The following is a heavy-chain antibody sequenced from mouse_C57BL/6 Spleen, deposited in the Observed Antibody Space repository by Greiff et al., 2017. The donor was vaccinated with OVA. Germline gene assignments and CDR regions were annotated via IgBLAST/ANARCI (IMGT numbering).Heavy chain of an antibody. CDR2: YPGSGNTY. J-gene: IGHJ4*01. V-gene: IGHV1-83*01. CDR3: RRSGRWLLRPYYAMDY. CDR1: YTFTDYYM. D-gene: IGHD2-3*01. Sequence: VQLQESGPELVKPGASVKMSCKASGYTFTDYYMHWVKQKPGKGLEWIGEIYPGSGNTYYNEKFKGKATLTADTSSSTAYMQLSSLTSEDSAVYFCARRSGRWLLRPYYAMDYWGQGTSVTVSS.